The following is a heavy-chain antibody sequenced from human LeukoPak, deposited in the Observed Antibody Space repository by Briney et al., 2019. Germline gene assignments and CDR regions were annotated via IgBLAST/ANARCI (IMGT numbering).Heavy chain of an antibody. Sequence: ASVKVSCKASGYTFTSYAMHWVRQAPGQRLEWMGWISAGNGNTKYSQKFQGRVTITRDTSASTAYMELSSLRSEDTAVYYCARVAGSDRMDVWGQGTTVTVSS. J-gene: IGHJ6*02. CDR3: ARVAGSDRMDV. D-gene: IGHD3-10*01. CDR2: ISAGNGNT. CDR1: GYTFTSYA. V-gene: IGHV1-3*01.